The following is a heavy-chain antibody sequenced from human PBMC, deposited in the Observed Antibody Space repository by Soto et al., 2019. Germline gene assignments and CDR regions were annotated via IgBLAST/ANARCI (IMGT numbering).Heavy chain of an antibody. J-gene: IGHJ6*02. V-gene: IGHV3-30*18. CDR3: TKDQVGFVGGAMDE. D-gene: IGHD3-3*01. CDR2: IACGGSNK. CDR1: GFTFSSYS. Sequence: PGGSLRLSCAASGFTFSSYSMHWVRQAPGKGLEWVAVIACGGSNKYYADSVKGRFTISRDNSKNTLYLQMNSLRAEDTAVYYCTKDQVGFVGGAMDEWGQGTPVTVSS.